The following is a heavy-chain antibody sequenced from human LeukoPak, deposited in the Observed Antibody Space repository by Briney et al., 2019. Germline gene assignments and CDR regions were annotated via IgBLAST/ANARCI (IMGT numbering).Heavy chain of an antibody. D-gene: IGHD3-22*01. CDR1: AFNVSSNY. Sequence: GGSLRLSCAASAFNVSSNYMSWVRQAPGKGLEWVSVIYSGGSTDYADSVKGRFTISRDNSKNTLYLQMNSLRAEDTAVYYCAKENSFYDSSGYFPEAFDYWGLGTLVTVSS. CDR2: IYSGGST. V-gene: IGHV3-53*01. J-gene: IGHJ4*02. CDR3: AKENSFYDSSGYFPEAFDY.